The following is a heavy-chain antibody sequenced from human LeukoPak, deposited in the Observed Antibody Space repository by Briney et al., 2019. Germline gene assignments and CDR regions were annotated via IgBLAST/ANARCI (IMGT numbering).Heavy chain of an antibody. V-gene: IGHV4-30-4*01. CDR1: GGSISSGDYY. CDR2: IYYSGST. CDR3: AGYSYVDLTIDY. J-gene: IGHJ4*02. D-gene: IGHD5-18*01. Sequence: PSETLSLTCTVSGGSISSGDYYWSWIRQPPGTGLEWIGYIYYSGSTYYNPSLKSRVTISVDTSKNQFSLKLSSVTAADTAVYHCAGYSYVDLTIDYWGQGTLVTVSS.